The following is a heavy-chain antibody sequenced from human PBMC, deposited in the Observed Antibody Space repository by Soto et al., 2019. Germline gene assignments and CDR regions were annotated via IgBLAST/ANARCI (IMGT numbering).Heavy chain of an antibody. CDR3: ARLGSSGWYQGSYFDY. V-gene: IGHV4-39*01. CDR1: CGSITRNNHY. J-gene: IGHJ4*01. D-gene: IGHD6-19*01. CDR2: ILYSGST. Sequence: QLQLQESGPGLVKPSETLSLTCIVSCGSITRNNHYCGWIRQSPGKGLEWIGSILYSGSTNYNPALKSRVTLSVETSKKQFSLKMSSVTAAATALYYCARLGSSGWYQGSYFDYWGHGTLVTVSS.